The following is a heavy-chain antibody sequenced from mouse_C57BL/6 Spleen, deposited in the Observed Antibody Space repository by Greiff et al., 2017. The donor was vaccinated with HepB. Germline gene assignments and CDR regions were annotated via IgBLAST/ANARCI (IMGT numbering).Heavy chain of an antibody. D-gene: IGHD1-1*01. Sequence: EVKLVESGPGLVKPSQSLSLTCSVTGYSITSGYYWNWIRQFPGNKLEWMGYISYDGSNNYNPSLKNRISITRDTSKNQFFLKLNSVTTEDTATYYCARSYYGSSYEDYWGQGTTLTVSS. J-gene: IGHJ2*01. V-gene: IGHV3-6*01. CDR1: GYSITSGYY. CDR2: ISYDGSN. CDR3: ARSYYGSSYEDY.